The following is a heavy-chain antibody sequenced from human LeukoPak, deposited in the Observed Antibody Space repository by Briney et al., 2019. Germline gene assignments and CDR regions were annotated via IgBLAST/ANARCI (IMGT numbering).Heavy chain of an antibody. CDR2: IYYSGST. J-gene: IGHJ4*02. V-gene: IGHV4-31*03. D-gene: IGHD1-26*01. CDR3: ARERGSSFDY. CDR1: GGSISSGGYD. Sequence: PSQTLSLTCTVSGGSISSGGYDWSWIRQHPGKGLEWIGYIYYSGSTYYNPSLKSRVTISVDTSKNQFSLKLSSVTAADTAVYYCARERGSSFDYWGQGTLVTVSS.